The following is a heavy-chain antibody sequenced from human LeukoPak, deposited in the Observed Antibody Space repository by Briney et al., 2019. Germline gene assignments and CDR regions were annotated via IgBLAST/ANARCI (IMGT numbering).Heavy chain of an antibody. V-gene: IGHV5-51*01. Sequence: RSGESLKISCQGSGYRFGNYWIGWVRQMPGKGMEWMGTIYPGVSDTRYSPSFQGQVTISADKSISTAYLQWSSLKASDTAMYYCARRVGYGLFDYWGQGTLVTVSS. D-gene: IGHD2-15*01. J-gene: IGHJ4*02. CDR3: ARRVGYGLFDY. CDR1: GYRFGNYW. CDR2: IYPGVSDT.